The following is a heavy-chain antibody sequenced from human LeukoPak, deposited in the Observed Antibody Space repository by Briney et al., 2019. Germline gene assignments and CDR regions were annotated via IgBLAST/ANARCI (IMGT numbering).Heavy chain of an antibody. J-gene: IGHJ4*02. Sequence: PGGSLRLSCAAPGFTFSSYWMSWVRQAPGKGLEWVANIKQDGSEKYYVDSVKGRFTISRDNAKNSLYLQMNSLRAEDTAVYYCARHPIFGVPRYWGQGTLVTVSS. V-gene: IGHV3-7*01. CDR1: GFTFSSYW. CDR2: IKQDGSEK. D-gene: IGHD3-3*02. CDR3: ARHPIFGVPRY.